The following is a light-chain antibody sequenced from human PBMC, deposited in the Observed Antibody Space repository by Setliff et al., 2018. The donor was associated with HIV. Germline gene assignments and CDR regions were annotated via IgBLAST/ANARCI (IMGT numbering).Light chain of an antibody. CDR1: SSDVGGYDF. CDR2: DVT. CDR3: ASYRSPATYV. Sequence: HSALTQPASVSGSPGQSITISCIGTSSDVGGYDFVSWYQQRPGKAPQLIIFDVTERPSGVSHRFSGSKSGNTASLTISGLQTEDEADYFCASYRSPATYVFGIGTKVTVL. J-gene: IGLJ1*01. V-gene: IGLV2-14*03.